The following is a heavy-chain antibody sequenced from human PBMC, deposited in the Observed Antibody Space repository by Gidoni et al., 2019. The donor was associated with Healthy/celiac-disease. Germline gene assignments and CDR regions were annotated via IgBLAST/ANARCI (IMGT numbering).Heavy chain of an antibody. D-gene: IGHD4-17*01. J-gene: IGHJ3*02. V-gene: IGHV3-9*01. CDR3: AKDNYGDPDAFDI. CDR1: GFTFDDYA. Sequence: EVQLVESGGGLVQPGRSLRLSCAASGFTFDDYAMPWVRQAPGKGLEWVSGISWNSGSIGYADSVKGRFTISRDNAKNSLYLQMNSLRAEDTALYYCAKDNYGDPDAFDIWGQGTMVTVSS. CDR2: ISWNSGSI.